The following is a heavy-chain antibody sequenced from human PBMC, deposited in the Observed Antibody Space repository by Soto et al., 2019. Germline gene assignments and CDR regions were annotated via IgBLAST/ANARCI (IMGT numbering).Heavy chain of an antibody. D-gene: IGHD2-8*01. Sequence: GSVRLSCAASRFSFSIYEMSWVRQAAGKGLEWVSRVSLTGDRTNYAGSVKGRFTVSRDNFKNTLYLEMDSLRPEDTAIYYCARGGGYCTPTSCAIDSWGRGTPVTVSS. CDR2: VSLTGDRT. J-gene: IGHJ4*02. CDR1: RFSFSIYE. V-gene: IGHV3-23*01. CDR3: ARGGGYCTPTSCAIDS.